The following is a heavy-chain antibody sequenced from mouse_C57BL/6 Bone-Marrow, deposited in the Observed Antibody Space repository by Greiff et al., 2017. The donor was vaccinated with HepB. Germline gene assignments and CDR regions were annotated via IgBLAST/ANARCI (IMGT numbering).Heavy chain of an antibody. CDR2: IYPGDGDT. V-gene: IGHV1-82*01. Sequence: QVQLQQSGPELVKPGASVKISCKASGYAFSSSWMNWVKQRPGKGLEWIGRIYPGDGDTNYNGKFKGKATLTADKSSSTAYMQLSSLTSEDSAVYFCARSGGQPYAMDYWGQGTSVTVSS. J-gene: IGHJ4*01. CDR3: ARSGGQPYAMDY. D-gene: IGHD3-3*01. CDR1: GYAFSSSW.